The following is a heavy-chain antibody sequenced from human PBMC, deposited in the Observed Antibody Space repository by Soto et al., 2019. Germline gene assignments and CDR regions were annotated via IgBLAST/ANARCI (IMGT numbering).Heavy chain of an antibody. CDR3: ANAYCTNGVCYSFYFDY. D-gene: IGHD2-8*01. V-gene: IGHV3-23*01. CDR1: GFTFSSYA. J-gene: IGHJ4*02. CDR2: ISGSGGST. Sequence: GGSLRLSCAASGFTFSSYAMSWVRQAPGKGLEWVSAISGSGGSTYYADSVRGRFTISRDNSKNTLYLQMNSLRAEDTAVYYCANAYCTNGVCYSFYFDYWGQGTLVTVSS.